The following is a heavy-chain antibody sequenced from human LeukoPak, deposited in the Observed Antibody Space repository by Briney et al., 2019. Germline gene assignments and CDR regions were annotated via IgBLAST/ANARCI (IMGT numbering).Heavy chain of an antibody. V-gene: IGHV1-18*01. D-gene: IGHD3-22*01. Sequence: EASVKVSCKASGYTFTSYGVSWVRQAPGQGLEWMGWISAYNGNTNYAQKLQGRVTMTTDTSTSTAYMELRSLRSDDTAVYYCAREDYDSSGYYYYGMDVWGQGTTVTVSS. CDR3: AREDYDSSGYYYYGMDV. CDR1: GYTFTSYG. J-gene: IGHJ6*02. CDR2: ISAYNGNT.